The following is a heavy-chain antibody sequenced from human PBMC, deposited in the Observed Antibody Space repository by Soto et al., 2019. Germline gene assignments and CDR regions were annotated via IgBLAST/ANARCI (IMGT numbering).Heavy chain of an antibody. CDR3: AREVYSSSSNYDY. CDR2: IWYDGSNK. CDR1: GFTFSSYG. Sequence: GSLRRSCAASGFTFSSYGMHWVRQAPGKGREWVAVIWYDGSNKYYADSVKGRFTISRDNSKNTLYLQMNSLRAEDTAVYYCAREVYSSSSNYDYWGQGTLVTVSS. V-gene: IGHV3-33*01. J-gene: IGHJ4*02. D-gene: IGHD6-6*01.